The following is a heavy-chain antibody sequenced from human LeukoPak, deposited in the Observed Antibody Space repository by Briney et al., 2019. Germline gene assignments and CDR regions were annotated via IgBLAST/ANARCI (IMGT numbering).Heavy chain of an antibody. V-gene: IGHV3-66*02. Sequence: GATLSLSCAASGFTFSIYGMSWVRQAPGKGLEWVSVIYSGGSTYYADSVKGRFTISRDNSKNTLYLQMNSLRAEDTAVYYCAKNSGSIVATIAISFWFDPWGQGTLVTVSS. CDR3: AKNSGSIVATIAISFWFDP. CDR1: GFTFSIYG. D-gene: IGHD5-12*01. CDR2: IYSGGST. J-gene: IGHJ5*02.